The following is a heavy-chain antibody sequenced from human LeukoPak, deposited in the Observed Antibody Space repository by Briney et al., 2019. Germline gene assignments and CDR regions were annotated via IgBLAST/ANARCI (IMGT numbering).Heavy chain of an antibody. Sequence: PGGSLRLSCAASGFTVSSNYMSWARQAPGKGLEWVSVIYSGGSTYYADSVKGRFTISRDNSKNTLYLQMNSLRAEDTAVYYCARAPPTGPGGYWGQGTLVTVSS. CDR2: IYSGGST. CDR1: GFTVSSNY. V-gene: IGHV3-53*01. CDR3: ARAPPTGPGGY. D-gene: IGHD4-17*01. J-gene: IGHJ4*02.